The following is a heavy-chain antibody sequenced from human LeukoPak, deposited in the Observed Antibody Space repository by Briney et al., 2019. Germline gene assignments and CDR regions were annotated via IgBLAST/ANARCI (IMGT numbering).Heavy chain of an antibody. CDR3: GRRPAVDGPIDN. CDR1: GVSLHRSF. D-gene: IGHD3/OR15-3a*01. J-gene: IGHJ4*02. CDR2: IYSSGTT. V-gene: IGHV4-59*01. Sequence: SETLSLTCVVSGVSLHRSFWTWVRQPPGKGVEWIGRIYSSGTTDYSPSLKSRLTISIDTSKNQFSLRLASMTAADTAVYFCGRRPAVDGPIDNWGQGILVAVSS.